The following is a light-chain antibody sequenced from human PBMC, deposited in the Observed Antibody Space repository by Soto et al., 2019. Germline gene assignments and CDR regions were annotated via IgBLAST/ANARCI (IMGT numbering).Light chain of an antibody. CDR1: QSINDW. CDR3: QQYNGN. V-gene: IGKV1-5*01. CDR2: GAS. J-gene: IGKJ4*01. Sequence: DIQMTQSPTTLSASVGDRVTITGRASQSINDWLAWYQQKPGKAPKLLIYGASSLESGVPSRFSGSGSGTEFTLTISSQQPDDFATYYCQQYNGNFGGGTKVEIK.